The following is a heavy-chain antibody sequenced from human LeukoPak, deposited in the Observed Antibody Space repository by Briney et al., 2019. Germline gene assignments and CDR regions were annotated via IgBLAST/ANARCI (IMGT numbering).Heavy chain of an antibody. CDR3: ARDRGMMATTILEVYYFDY. V-gene: IGHV4-39*07. J-gene: IGHJ4*02. D-gene: IGHD5-24*01. Sequence: SETLSLTCTVSGGSISSSSYYWGWIRHPPGKGLEWIGSIYYSGSTYYNPSLKSRVTISVDTSKNQFSLKLSSVTAADTAVYYCARDRGMMATTILEVYYFDYWGQGTLVTVSS. CDR1: GGSISSSSYY. CDR2: IYYSGST.